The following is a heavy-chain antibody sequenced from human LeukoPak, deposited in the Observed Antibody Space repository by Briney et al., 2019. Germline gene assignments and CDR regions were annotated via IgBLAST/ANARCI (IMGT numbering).Heavy chain of an antibody. CDR3: AKVPDYYGSGRYH. V-gene: IGHV3-23*01. D-gene: IGHD3-10*01. CDR2: ISDRGDST. J-gene: IGHJ4*02. Sequence: GGSLRLSCAASGFSVTTYAMGWVRQAPGKGLEWVSVISDRGDSTHYADSVKGRFTISRDSSKNTLYLQMNSLRGEDTAVYYCAKVPDYYGSGRYHWGQGTLVTVSS. CDR1: GFSVTTYA.